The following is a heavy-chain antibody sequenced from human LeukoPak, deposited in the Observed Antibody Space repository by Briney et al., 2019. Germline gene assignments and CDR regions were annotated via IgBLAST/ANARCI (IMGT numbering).Heavy chain of an antibody. CDR3: ARAAWNGGGGFDP. CDR2: VNHGGNT. Sequence: SETLSLTCAVYNGSFSGYYWSWIRQSPGKGLEWIGEVNHGGNTNYNPSLRSRVTISIDTSKTHFSLNLRSVTATDTAVYNCARAAWNGGGGFDPWGQGTLVTVSP. D-gene: IGHD3-16*01. J-gene: IGHJ5*02. V-gene: IGHV4-34*01. CDR1: NGSFSGYY.